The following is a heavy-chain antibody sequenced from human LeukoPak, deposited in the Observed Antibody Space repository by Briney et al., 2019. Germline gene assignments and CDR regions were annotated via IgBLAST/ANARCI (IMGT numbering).Heavy chain of an antibody. Sequence: ASVKVSCKASGYTFTSYDINWVRQATGQGFEWMGWMNPNSGNTGYAQKFQGRVTMTRNTSISTAYMELSSLRSEDTAVRSRSSGRTYYFDYWGQGTLVTVSS. D-gene: IGHD6-19*01. V-gene: IGHV1-8*01. J-gene: IGHJ4*02. CDR2: MNPNSGNT. CDR1: GYTFTSYD. CDR3: SSGRTYYFDY.